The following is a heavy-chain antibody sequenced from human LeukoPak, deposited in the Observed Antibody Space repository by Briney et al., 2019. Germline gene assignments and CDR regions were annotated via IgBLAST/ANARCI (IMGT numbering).Heavy chain of an antibody. CDR1: GGTFSSYA. D-gene: IGHD6-19*01. CDR2: IIPIFGTA. J-gene: IGHJ4*02. V-gene: IGHV1-69*01. Sequence: ASVKVSCKASGGTFSSYAISWVRQAPGQGLEWMGGIIPIFGTANYAQKFQGRVTITADESTSTAYMEPSSLRSEDTAVYYCASMPGIAVAGSFLFDYWGQGTLVTVSS. CDR3: ASMPGIAVAGSFLFDY.